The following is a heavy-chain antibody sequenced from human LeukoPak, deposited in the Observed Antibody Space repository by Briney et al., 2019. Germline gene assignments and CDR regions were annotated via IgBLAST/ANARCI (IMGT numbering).Heavy chain of an antibody. V-gene: IGHV3-74*01. Sequence: GGSLRLSCAASGFTFSRYWMQWVRQAPGKGLVWVSRINSDGSRTFYADSVKGRFTISRDSAKNTLYLQVNVLRADDTAVYFCAKLTGGPNAQDGFDTWGQGTMVTVSS. CDR1: GFTFSRYW. CDR3: AKLTGGPNAQDGFDT. J-gene: IGHJ3*02. CDR2: INSDGSRT. D-gene: IGHD2-15*01.